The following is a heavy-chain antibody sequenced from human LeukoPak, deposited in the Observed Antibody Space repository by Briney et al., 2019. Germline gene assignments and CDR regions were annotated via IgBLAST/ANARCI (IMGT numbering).Heavy chain of an antibody. CDR1: GASISSSGYY. Sequence: PSETLSLTCAVFGASISSSGYYWGWIRQPPGKGLEWIASIFYSGNTYYNPSPKSRVTISVDTSKNQFSLKLSSVTAADTAVYYCARHRDRYSDSSGYSHWWFDPWGQGTLVTVSS. J-gene: IGHJ5*02. V-gene: IGHV4-39*01. CDR2: IFYSGNT. D-gene: IGHD3-22*01. CDR3: ARHRDRYSDSSGYSHWWFDP.